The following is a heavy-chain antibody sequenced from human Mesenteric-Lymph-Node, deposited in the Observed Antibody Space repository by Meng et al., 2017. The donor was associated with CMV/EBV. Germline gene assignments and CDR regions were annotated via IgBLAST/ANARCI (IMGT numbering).Heavy chain of an antibody. V-gene: IGHV4-4*02. CDR1: SISSTNW. D-gene: IGHD4-17*01. Sequence: SISSTNWWRWVRQPPGKGLEWIGEIYHSGNTKYNTSLKSRVTISVDKSKNQFSLKLSSVTAADTAVYYCTSRRGDDYGDYFEGWFDPWGQGTLVTVSS. CDR3: TSRRGDDYGDYFEGWFDP. CDR2: IYHSGNT. J-gene: IGHJ5*02.